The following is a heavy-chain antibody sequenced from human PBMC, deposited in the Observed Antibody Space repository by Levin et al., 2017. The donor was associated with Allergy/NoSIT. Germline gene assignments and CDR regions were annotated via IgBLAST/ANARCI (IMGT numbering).Heavy chain of an antibody. Sequence: SETLSLTCTVSGGSISSTSYHWGWLRQPPGKGLEWIATIYYVGDTYYNPSLKSRVTISVDTSKNQISLKLTSVTAADTAVYYCARHRYCTSTRFSSYYYYMDVWGKGTTVTVSS. D-gene: IGHD2-2*01. CDR2: IYYVGDT. CDR3: ARHRYCTSTRFSSYYYYMDV. V-gene: IGHV4-39*01. J-gene: IGHJ6*03. CDR1: GGSISSTSYH.